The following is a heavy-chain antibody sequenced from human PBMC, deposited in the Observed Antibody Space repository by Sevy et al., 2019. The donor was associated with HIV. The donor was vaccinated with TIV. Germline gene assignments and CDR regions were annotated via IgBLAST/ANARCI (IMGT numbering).Heavy chain of an antibody. V-gene: IGHV3-9*01. Sequence: GGSLRLSCAASGFTFDDYAMHWVRQAPGKGLEWVSGISWNSGSIAYAYSVKGRFTISRDNGKNSLYLQMNSLRADDTALYYCVKESVASIGAAGTSHFDYWGQGTLVTVSS. CDR1: GFTFDDYA. D-gene: IGHD6-13*01. CDR2: ISWNSGSI. CDR3: VKESVASIGAAGTSHFDY. J-gene: IGHJ4*02.